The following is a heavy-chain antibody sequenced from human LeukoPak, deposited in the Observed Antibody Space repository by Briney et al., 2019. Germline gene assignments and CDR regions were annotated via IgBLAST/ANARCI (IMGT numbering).Heavy chain of an antibody. V-gene: IGHV3-23*01. J-gene: IGHJ4*02. CDR1: GFSFSSYG. CDR2: ISVSATAT. Sequence: GGSLRLSCAASGFSFSSYGMAWVRQAPGQGLEWVAVISVSATATNYAASVKGRFTISRDDSKNTLYLQMNSLTVEDPATYYCVKEGGFRIPFDYWGQGTLVTVSS. D-gene: IGHD2-15*01. CDR3: VKEGGFRIPFDY.